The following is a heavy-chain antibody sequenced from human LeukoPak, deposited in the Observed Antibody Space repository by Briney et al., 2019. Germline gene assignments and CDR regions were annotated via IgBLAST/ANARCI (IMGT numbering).Heavy chain of an antibody. Sequence: GGSLRLSCAASGFTFDDYAMHWVRQAPGKGLEWVSGISWNSGSIGYADSVKGRFTISRDNAKNSLYLQMNSLRAEDTALYYCAKDIGTDYDSSGYYGYWGQGTLVTVSS. V-gene: IGHV3-9*01. D-gene: IGHD3-22*01. J-gene: IGHJ4*02. CDR1: GFTFDDYA. CDR3: AKDIGTDYDSSGYYGY. CDR2: ISWNSGSI.